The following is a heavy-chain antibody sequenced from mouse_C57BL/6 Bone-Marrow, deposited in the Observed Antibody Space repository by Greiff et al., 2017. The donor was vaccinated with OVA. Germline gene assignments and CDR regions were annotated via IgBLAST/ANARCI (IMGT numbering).Heavy chain of an antibody. Sequence: VQLQQPGAELVKPGASVKLSCKASGYTFTSYWMHWVKQRPGQGLEWIGMIHPNSGSTNYHEKFKSKATLTVDKSSSTAYMQLSSLTAEDAAVYYCARITASLAYWGQGTLVTVSA. D-gene: IGHD3-1*01. CDR3: ARITASLAY. V-gene: IGHV1-64*01. CDR2: IHPNSGST. CDR1: GYTFTSYW. J-gene: IGHJ3*01.